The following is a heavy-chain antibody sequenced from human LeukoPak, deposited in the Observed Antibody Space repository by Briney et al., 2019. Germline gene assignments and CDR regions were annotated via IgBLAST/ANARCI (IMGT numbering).Heavy chain of an antibody. CDR3: ARESVSGLSYLGY. J-gene: IGHJ4*02. D-gene: IGHD3/OR15-3a*01. CDR2: INQDGSER. V-gene: IGHV3-7*01. Sequence: GGSLRLSCAASGFTFSRYWLTWVRQAPGKGLEWVANINQDGSERYYVASVKGRFTISRGNAQNSLYLQMNSLRAEDTAVYYCARESVSGLSYLGYWGQGTLVTVSS. CDR1: GFTFSRYW.